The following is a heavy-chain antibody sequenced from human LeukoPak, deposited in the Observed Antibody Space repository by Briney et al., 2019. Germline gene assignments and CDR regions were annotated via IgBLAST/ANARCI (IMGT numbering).Heavy chain of an antibody. V-gene: IGHV4-39*07. D-gene: IGHD6-13*01. CDR2: IYYSGST. CDR3: ARDERAAALGAFFDY. J-gene: IGHJ4*02. CDR1: GGSISSSSYY. Sequence: SETLSLTCTVSGGSISSSSYYWGCIRQPPGKGLEWIGSIYYSGSTYYNPSLKSRVTISVDTSKNQFSLKLSSVTAADTAVYYCARDERAAALGAFFDYWGQGTLVTVSS.